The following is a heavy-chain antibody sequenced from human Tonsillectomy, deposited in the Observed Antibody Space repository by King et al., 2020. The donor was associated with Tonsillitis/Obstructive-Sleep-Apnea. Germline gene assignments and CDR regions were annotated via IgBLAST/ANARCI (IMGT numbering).Heavy chain of an antibody. V-gene: IGHV1-2*02. Sequence: VQLVESGAEVKKPGASVKVSCKASGYTFIGYYIHWVRQAPGQGLEWMGWINPNSGGTNYAQKFQGRVTMTRDTSISTAYMELSRLRSDDTAVYYCARWPRDGDDTREHSSWGQGTLVTVSS. J-gene: IGHJ5*02. CDR3: ARWPRDGDDTREHSS. CDR1: GYTFIGYY. CDR2: INPNSGGT. D-gene: IGHD4-17*01.